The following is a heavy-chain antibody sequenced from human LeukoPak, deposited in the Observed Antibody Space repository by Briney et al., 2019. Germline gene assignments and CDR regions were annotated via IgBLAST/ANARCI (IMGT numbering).Heavy chain of an antibody. Sequence: ASVKVSCKASGYTFTGYYMHWVRQAPGQGLEWMGWINPNSGGTNYAQKFQGRVTMTRDTSISTAYMELSRLRSDDTAVYCCARGRITAAGDNWFDPWGQGTLVTVSS. CDR2: INPNSGGT. CDR3: ARGRITAAGDNWFDP. V-gene: IGHV1-2*02. J-gene: IGHJ5*02. D-gene: IGHD6-13*01. CDR1: GYTFTGYY.